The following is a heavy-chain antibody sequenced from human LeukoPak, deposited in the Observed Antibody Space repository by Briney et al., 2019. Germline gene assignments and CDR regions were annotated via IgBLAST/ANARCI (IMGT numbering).Heavy chain of an antibody. J-gene: IGHJ3*02. Sequence: GGSLRLSCAASGFTFGSYGMHWVRQAPGKGLEWVAFIRYDGSNKYYADSVKGRFTISRDNSKNTLYLQMNSLRAEDTAVYYCAKDLGDIVVLPTANNAFDIWGQGTMVTVSS. CDR2: IRYDGSNK. D-gene: IGHD2-2*01. V-gene: IGHV3-30*02. CDR3: AKDLGDIVVLPTANNAFDI. CDR1: GFTFGSYG.